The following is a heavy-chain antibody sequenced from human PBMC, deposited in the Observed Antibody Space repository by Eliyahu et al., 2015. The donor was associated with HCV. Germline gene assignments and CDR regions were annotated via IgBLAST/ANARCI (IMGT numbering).Heavy chain of an antibody. J-gene: IGHJ4*02. CDR3: AKVIPGASI. CDR2: ISDNSLST. CDR1: GFNFRTSD. V-gene: IGHV3-23*01. Sequence: EVQLLESGGGLVQPGGSLRLSCEASGFNFRTSDMSWVRQAPGKGLEWVSAISDNSLSTFYADSVKGRLTISRDNSKNTLYLQMISLRVEDTAVYYCAKVIPGASIWGQGTLVTVSS. D-gene: IGHD2-2*01.